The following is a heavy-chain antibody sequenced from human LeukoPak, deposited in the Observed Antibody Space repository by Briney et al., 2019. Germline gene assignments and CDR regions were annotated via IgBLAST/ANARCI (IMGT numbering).Heavy chain of an antibody. CDR3: ARDLAGWFGELLPDY. J-gene: IGHJ4*02. CDR1: GYTFTSYG. V-gene: IGHV1-18*04. Sequence: GAAVTVSCKASGYTFTSYGISWVRQAPGQGLEWMGWISAYNGNTNYAQKLQGRVTMTTDTSTSTAYMELRSLRSDDTAVYYCARDLAGWFGELLPDYWGQGTLVTVSS. CDR2: ISAYNGNT. D-gene: IGHD3-10*01.